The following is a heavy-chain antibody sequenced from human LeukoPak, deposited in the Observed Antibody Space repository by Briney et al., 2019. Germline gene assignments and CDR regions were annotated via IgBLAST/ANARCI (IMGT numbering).Heavy chain of an antibody. CDR2: IHYSGST. CDR3: ARWRNYYDSSGYSYWYFDL. Sequence: PETLSLTCTVSGGSISNYYWNWIRQPPGKGLEWIGHIHYSGSTNYNSSLKSRVSISVHTSKNQFSLKLSSVTGADTAVYYCARWRNYYDSSGYSYWYFDLWGRGTLVTVSA. CDR1: GGSISNYY. D-gene: IGHD3-22*01. J-gene: IGHJ2*01. V-gene: IGHV4-59*01.